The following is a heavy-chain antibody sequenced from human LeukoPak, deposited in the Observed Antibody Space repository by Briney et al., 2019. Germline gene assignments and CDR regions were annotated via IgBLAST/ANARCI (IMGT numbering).Heavy chain of an antibody. D-gene: IGHD1-26*01. CDR2: INPNSGTT. V-gene: IGHV1-8*03. Sequence: ASVKVSCKASGYTFTSYDINWVRQATGQGLEWMGWINPNSGTTGYAQKFQGRVTFTKNTSINTAYMELSSLRSEDTAVYYCAREAGATSSDAFDIWGQGTMVTVSS. J-gene: IGHJ3*02. CDR3: AREAGATSSDAFDI. CDR1: GYTFTSYD.